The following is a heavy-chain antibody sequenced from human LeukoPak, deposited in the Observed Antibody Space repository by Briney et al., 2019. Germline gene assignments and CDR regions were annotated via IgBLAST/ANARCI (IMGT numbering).Heavy chain of an antibody. CDR2: VYPGDSDT. Sequence: GESLKISFKGSGXSFTSYCIGWVRQMPGKGLEWMQIVYPGDSDTRYSPSFQGQVTISADKSISTAYLQWSSLKATDTAMYYCARHRYYYDSSGYYPDYWGQGTLVTVSS. J-gene: IGHJ4*02. D-gene: IGHD3-22*01. CDR1: GXSFTSYC. CDR3: ARHRYYYDSSGYYPDY. V-gene: IGHV5-51*01.